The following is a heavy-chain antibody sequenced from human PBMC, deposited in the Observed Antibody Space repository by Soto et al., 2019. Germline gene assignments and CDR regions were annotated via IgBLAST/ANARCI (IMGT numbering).Heavy chain of an antibody. Sequence: SVKVSCKASGGTFGSYAISWVRQAPGQGLEWMGGIIPIPGTANYAQKFQGRVTIAADESTSTAYMELSSLRSEDTAVYYCVRVRYDYVWGSYRSLPFDYWGQGPLVTVSS. CDR2: IIPIPGTA. J-gene: IGHJ4*02. CDR3: VRVRYDYVWGSYRSLPFDY. CDR1: GGTFGSYA. D-gene: IGHD3-16*02. V-gene: IGHV1-69*13.